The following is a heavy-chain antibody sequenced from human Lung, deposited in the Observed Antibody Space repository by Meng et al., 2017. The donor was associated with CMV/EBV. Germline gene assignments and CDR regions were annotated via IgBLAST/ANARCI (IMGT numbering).Heavy chain of an antibody. CDR2: IKQDGSEK. Sequence: GESLKISCAASGFTFSTYWMNWVRQAPGKGLEWVANIKQDGSEKYYVGSVEGRFTISRDNAKNSLYLQMNSLRAEDTAVYYCASSFEDWGQGTLVTVSS. CDR1: GFTFSTYW. CDR3: ASSFED. D-gene: IGHD3-10*01. V-gene: IGHV3-7*01. J-gene: IGHJ4*02.